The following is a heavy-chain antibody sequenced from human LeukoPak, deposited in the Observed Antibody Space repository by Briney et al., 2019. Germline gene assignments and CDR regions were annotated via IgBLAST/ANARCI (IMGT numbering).Heavy chain of an antibody. V-gene: IGHV3-23*01. J-gene: IGHJ4*02. D-gene: IGHD4-11*01. Sequence: PGGSLRLSCAASGFTFSSYAMSWVRQAPGKGLEWVSAISGSGGSTYYADSVKGRFTISRDNSKNTLYLQMNSLRAEDTAVYYCAKAYPDYSNYEGCVDYWGQGTLVTVSS. CDR3: AKAYPDYSNYEGCVDY. CDR1: GFTFSSYA. CDR2: ISGSGGST.